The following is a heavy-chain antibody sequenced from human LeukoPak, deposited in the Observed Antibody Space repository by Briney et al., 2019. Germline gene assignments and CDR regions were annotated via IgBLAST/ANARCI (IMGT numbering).Heavy chain of an antibody. CDR3: AVVAGRFPPDY. D-gene: IGHD6-19*01. V-gene: IGHV3-30-3*01. CDR2: TSFDESNK. CDR1: GFTFSTYA. J-gene: IGHJ4*02. Sequence: GGSLRLSCAASGFTFSTYAMHWVRQAPGKGLEWVAFTSFDESNKLYADSVEGRFTISRDNSKNTLFLQMHNLRVDDTAMYYCAVVAGRFPPDYWGQGTLVTVSS.